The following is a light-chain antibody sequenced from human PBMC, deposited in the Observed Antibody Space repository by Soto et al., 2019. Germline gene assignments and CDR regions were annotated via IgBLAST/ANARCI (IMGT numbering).Light chain of an antibody. CDR1: QSISSW. V-gene: IGKV1-5*01. J-gene: IGKJ1*01. Sequence: DIQMTQSPSTLSASVGYRVTITCRASQSISSWLAWYQQKPGKAPKLLIYDASSLESGVPSRFSGSGSGTEFTLTISSLQPDDFATYYCQHYNSYSEAFGQGTKV. CDR3: QHYNSYSEA. CDR2: DAS.